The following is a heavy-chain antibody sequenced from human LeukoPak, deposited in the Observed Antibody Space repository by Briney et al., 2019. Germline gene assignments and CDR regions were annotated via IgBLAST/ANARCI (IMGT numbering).Heavy chain of an antibody. D-gene: IGHD2-2*01. CDR3: ARVFYCSTTSCHFNDY. V-gene: IGHV3-48*04. Sequence: GGSLRLSCAASGFTFSSYSMNWVRQAPGKGLEWVSYISSSGSTIYYADSVKGRFTISRDNARNSLYLQMNSLRAEDTAVYYCARVFYCSTTSCHFNDYWGQGTLVTVSS. CDR2: ISSSGSTI. CDR1: GFTFSSYS. J-gene: IGHJ4*02.